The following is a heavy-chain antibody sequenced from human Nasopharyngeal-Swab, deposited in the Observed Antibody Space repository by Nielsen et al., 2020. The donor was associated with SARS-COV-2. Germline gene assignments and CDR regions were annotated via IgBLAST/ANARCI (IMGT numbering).Heavy chain of an antibody. J-gene: IGHJ5*02. CDR3: VKDSTWFDP. V-gene: IGHV3-23*01. CDR2: VTGSGSTT. CDR1: GFTFDSYA. Sequence: GESLKISCAASGFTFDSYAMTWVRQAPGKGLEWVSSVTGSGSTTKYADSVKGRFTISRDNSNKKVYLQMHSLRAEDSAVYYCVKDSTWFDPWGQGTLVTVSS.